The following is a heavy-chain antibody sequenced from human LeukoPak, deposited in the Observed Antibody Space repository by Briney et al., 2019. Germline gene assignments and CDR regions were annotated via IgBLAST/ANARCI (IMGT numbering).Heavy chain of an antibody. D-gene: IGHD4-17*01. V-gene: IGHV3-66*01. CDR3: ARVTDGDYPDY. CDR1: GFTVSTNY. J-gene: IGHJ4*02. Sequence: GGSLRLSCAASGFTVSTNYMSWVRQAPGKGLEWVSVIYRAGTTYHADSVKRRFTISRDNSKNTLYLQMNSLRADDTAVYYCARVTDGDYPDYWGQGTLVIVSS. CDR2: IYRAGTT.